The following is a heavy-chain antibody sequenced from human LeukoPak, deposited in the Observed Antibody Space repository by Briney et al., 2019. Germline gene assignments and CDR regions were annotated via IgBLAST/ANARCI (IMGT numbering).Heavy chain of an antibody. CDR1: GFIFSGYA. CDR3: ARDFYDFWSGYYNYYYYYMDV. CDR2: INWNCDSI. Sequence: GGTLRLSCAASGFIFSGYAMHWVRQVPGKGLEWVSGINWNCDSIVYADSVKGRFTISRDNANNSLYLQMNSLRAEDTAVYYCARDFYDFWSGYYNYYYYYMDVWGKGTTVTVSS. D-gene: IGHD3-3*01. V-gene: IGHV3-9*01. J-gene: IGHJ6*03.